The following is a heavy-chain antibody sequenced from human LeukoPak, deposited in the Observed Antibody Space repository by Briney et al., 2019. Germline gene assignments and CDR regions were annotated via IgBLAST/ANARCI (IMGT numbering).Heavy chain of an antibody. CDR3: ATYCSSTSCHPGDWFDP. D-gene: IGHD2-2*01. CDR1: GYTFTSYG. CDR2: ISAYSGNT. J-gene: IGHJ5*02. V-gene: IGHV1-18*01. Sequence: ASVKVSCKASGYTFTSYGISWVRQAPGQGLEWMGWISAYSGNTNYAQKLQGRVTMTTDTSTSTAYMELSSLRSEDTAVYYCATYCSSTSCHPGDWFDPWGQGTLVTVSS.